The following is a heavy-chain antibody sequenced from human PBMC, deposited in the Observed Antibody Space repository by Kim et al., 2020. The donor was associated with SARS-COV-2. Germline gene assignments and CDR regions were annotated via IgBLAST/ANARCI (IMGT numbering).Heavy chain of an antibody. J-gene: IGHJ6*02. CDR3: ARGSSGLFVLDRGMDV. D-gene: IGHD6-19*01. CDR1: GFTFSDYY. V-gene: IGHV3-11*01. Sequence: GGSLRLSCAASGFTFSDYYMSWIRQAPGKGLEWVSYITSSGSTIYYADSVRGRFTISRDNAKNSLYLQMKSLRAEDTAVYYCARGSSGLFVLDRGMDVWGQGTTVTVSS. CDR2: ITSSGSTI.